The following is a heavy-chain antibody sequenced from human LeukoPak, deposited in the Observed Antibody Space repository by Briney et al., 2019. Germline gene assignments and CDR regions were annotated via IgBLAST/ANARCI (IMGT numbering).Heavy chain of an antibody. CDR1: GGSISSSSYY. Sequence: SETLSLTCTVSGGSISSSSYYWGWIRQPPGKGLEWIGSIYYSGSTYYNPSLKSRVTISVDTSKNQFSLKLSSVTAADTAVYYCARDWPPGSLDYWGQGTLVTVSS. J-gene: IGHJ4*02. V-gene: IGHV4-39*07. D-gene: IGHD3-10*01. CDR3: ARDWPPGSLDY. CDR2: IYYSGST.